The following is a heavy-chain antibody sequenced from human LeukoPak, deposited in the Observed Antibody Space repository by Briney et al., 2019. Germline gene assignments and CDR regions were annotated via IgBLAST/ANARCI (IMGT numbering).Heavy chain of an antibody. Sequence: SETLSLTCTVSGGSISSYYWSRIRQPPGKGLEWIGYIYTSGSTNYNPSLKSRVTISVDTSKNQFSLKLSSVTAADTAVYYCARSWGSGSYFAFDYWGQGTLVTVSS. CDR2: IYTSGST. CDR3: ARSWGSGSYFAFDY. J-gene: IGHJ4*02. D-gene: IGHD1-26*01. V-gene: IGHV4-4*09. CDR1: GGSISSYY.